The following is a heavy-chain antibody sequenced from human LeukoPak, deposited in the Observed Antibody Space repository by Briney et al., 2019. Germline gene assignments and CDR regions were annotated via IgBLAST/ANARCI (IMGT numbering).Heavy chain of an antibody. Sequence: GGSLRLSCAASGFTFSSYSMKWVRQAPGKGLEWVSSITTSSSYIYYADSVKGRFTISRDNAKKLLYLHMSSLRAEDTAVYYCARRWLQSWAFDIWGQGTMVTVSS. D-gene: IGHD5-24*01. CDR2: ITTSSSYI. CDR1: GFTFSSYS. V-gene: IGHV3-21*01. J-gene: IGHJ3*02. CDR3: ARRWLQSWAFDI.